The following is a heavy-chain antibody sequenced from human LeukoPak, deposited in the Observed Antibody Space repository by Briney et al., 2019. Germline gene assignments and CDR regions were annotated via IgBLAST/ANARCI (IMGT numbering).Heavy chain of an antibody. CDR1: GDSVSSKNGA. D-gene: IGHD6-19*01. CDR3: ARDFGTTGWHTFDY. CDR2: TYYRSKWYN. J-gene: IGHJ4*02. Sequence: SQTLSLTCVVSGDSVSSKNGAWNWIRQSPSRGLEWLGRTYYRSKWYNDYAESMEGRMTISQDTSKNQYSLHLNSVTPDDTAVYYYARDFGTTGWHTFDYWGQGTLVTVSS. V-gene: IGHV6-1*01.